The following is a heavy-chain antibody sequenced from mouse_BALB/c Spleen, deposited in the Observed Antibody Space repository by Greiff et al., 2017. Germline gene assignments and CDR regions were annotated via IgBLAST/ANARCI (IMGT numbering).Heavy chain of an antibody. CDR3: ARMDYYGSFLDY. D-gene: IGHD1-1*01. Sequence: VQVVESGPGLVQPSQSLSITCTVSGFSLTSYGVHWVRQSPGKGLEWLGVIWGGGSTDYNAAFISRLSISKDNSKSQVFFKMNSLQANDTAIYYCARMDYYGSFLDYWGQGTTLTVSS. CDR2: IWGGGST. J-gene: IGHJ2*01. CDR1: GFSLTSYG. V-gene: IGHV2-2*02.